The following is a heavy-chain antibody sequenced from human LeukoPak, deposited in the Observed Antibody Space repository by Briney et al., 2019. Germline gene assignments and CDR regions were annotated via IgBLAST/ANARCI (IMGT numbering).Heavy chain of an antibody. CDR2: IYTSGST. CDR1: GGSISSGSYY. CDR3: ARYYDSSGYYYPIHDAFDI. V-gene: IGHV4-61*02. D-gene: IGHD3-22*01. J-gene: IGHJ3*02. Sequence: SQTPSLTCTVSGGSISSGSYYWSWIRQPAGKGLEWIGRIYTSGSTNYNPSLKSRVTISVDTSKNQFSLKLSSATAADTAVYYCARYYDSSGYYYPIHDAFDIWGQGTMVTVSS.